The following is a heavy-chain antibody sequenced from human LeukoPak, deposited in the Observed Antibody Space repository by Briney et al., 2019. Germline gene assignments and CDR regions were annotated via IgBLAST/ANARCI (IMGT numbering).Heavy chain of an antibody. CDR1: GYTFTSYG. Sequence: GASVKVSCKASGYTFTSYGISWVRQAPGQGLEWMGWINAGNGNTKYSQEFQGRVTISRDTSATTVYMELSSLRSEDMAVYYCARVVKYSSGPLTDLLPYYFDSWGQGTLVTVSS. CDR2: INAGNGNT. V-gene: IGHV1-3*03. CDR3: ARVVKYSSGPLTDLLPYYFDS. J-gene: IGHJ4*02. D-gene: IGHD6-19*01.